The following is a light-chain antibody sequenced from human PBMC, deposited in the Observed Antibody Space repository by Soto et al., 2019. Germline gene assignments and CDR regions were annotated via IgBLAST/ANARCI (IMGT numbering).Light chain of an antibody. J-gene: IGKJ5*01. Sequence: IVLTQSPGSLSLSPGDRATLSCRASQSVGGNVAWYQQIPGQPPKLLIFGASSRATGIADKFSGSGSGTDFTLTISRLEPADFALYYCQHYGAAPITFGQGTRLRL. CDR1: QSVGGN. CDR3: QHYGAAPIT. CDR2: GAS. V-gene: IGKV3-20*01.